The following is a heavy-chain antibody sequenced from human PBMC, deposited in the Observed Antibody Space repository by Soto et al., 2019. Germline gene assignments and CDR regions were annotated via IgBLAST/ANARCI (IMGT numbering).Heavy chain of an antibody. Sequence: SGPTLVNPTQTLTLTCTFSGFSLSTSGVGVGWIRQPPGKALEWLALIYWDDDKRYSPSLKSRLTITKETSKNQVVLTMTNMDPVDTATYYCAHRPSGDYELSHWFDPWGKGTLVTAPS. CDR2: IYWDDDK. CDR1: GFSLSTSGVG. V-gene: IGHV2-5*02. J-gene: IGHJ5*02. CDR3: AHRPSGDYELSHWFDP. D-gene: IGHD4-17*01.